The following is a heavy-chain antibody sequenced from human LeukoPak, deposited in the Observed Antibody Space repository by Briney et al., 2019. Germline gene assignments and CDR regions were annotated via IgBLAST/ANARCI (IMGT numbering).Heavy chain of an antibody. Sequence: ASVKVSCKASGYTFTSYGISWVRQAPGRGLEWMGWISAYNGNTNYAQKLQGRVTMTTDTSTSTAYMELRSLRSDDTAVYYCARDQDPGYYYYYGMDVWGQGTTVTVSS. CDR1: GYTFTSYG. V-gene: IGHV1-18*01. CDR2: ISAYNGNT. CDR3: ARDQDPGYYYYYGMDV. J-gene: IGHJ6*02.